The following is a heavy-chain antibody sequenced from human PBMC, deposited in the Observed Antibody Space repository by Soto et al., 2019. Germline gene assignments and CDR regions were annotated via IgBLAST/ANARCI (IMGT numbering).Heavy chain of an antibody. CDR2: INPKSGGT. Sequence: ASVKVSCKASGYTFTVCYMHWVRQAPGQGLEWMGWINPKSGGTMYPQKFQGRVTMTWDTSISTAYMALTRLRSDDTAVYYCARDLAKGGGTAGFDYWGQGNLVTASS. V-gene: IGHV1-2*02. CDR3: ARDLAKGGGTAGFDY. CDR1: GYTFTVCY. J-gene: IGHJ4*02. D-gene: IGHD1-26*01.